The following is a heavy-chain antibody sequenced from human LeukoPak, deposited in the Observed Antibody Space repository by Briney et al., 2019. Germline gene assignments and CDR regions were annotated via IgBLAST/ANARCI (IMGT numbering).Heavy chain of an antibody. CDR1: GGSISSGDYY. CDR2: IYYIGST. V-gene: IGHV4-30-4*01. Sequence: SQTLSLTCTVSGGSISSGDYYWSWIRQPPGKGLEWIGYIYYIGSTYYNPSLKSRVTISVDTSKNQFSLKLSSVTAADTAVYYCASNPFYSSGWQIDYWGQGTLVTVSS. CDR3: ASNPFYSSGWQIDY. J-gene: IGHJ4*02. D-gene: IGHD6-19*01.